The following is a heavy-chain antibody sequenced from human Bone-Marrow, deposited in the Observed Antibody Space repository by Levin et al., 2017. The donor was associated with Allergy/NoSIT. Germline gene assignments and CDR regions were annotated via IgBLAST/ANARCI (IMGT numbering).Heavy chain of an antibody. V-gene: IGHV3-30*18. D-gene: IGHD3-3*01. CDR1: GFTFSSYG. J-gene: IGHJ4*02. Sequence: GGSLRLSCAASGFTFSSYGMHWVRQAPGKGLEWVAVISYDGSNKYYADSVKGRFTISRDNSKNTLYLQMNSLRAEDTAVYYCAKGRHYDFDYWGQGTLVTVSS. CDR3: AKGRHYDFDY. CDR2: ISYDGSNK.